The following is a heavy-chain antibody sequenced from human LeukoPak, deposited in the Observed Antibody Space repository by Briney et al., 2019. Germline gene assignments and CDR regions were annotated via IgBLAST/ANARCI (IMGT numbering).Heavy chain of an antibody. CDR1: GYTFISYV. D-gene: IGHD3-10*01. V-gene: IGHV1-18*01. J-gene: IGHJ6*02. CDR2: ISANTGNT. Sequence: ASVKVSCKASGYTFISYVVSWVRQAPGQGVAWMGWISANTGNTNYVQTHQGRVSITTDTSTSTAYMALRNLRSDETAVYYCARVGVLATHDYYYGMDVWGQGTTVTVSS. CDR3: ARVGVLATHDYYYGMDV.